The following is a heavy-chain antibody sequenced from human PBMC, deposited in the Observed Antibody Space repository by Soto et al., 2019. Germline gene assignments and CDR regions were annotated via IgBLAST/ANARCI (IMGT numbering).Heavy chain of an antibody. J-gene: IGHJ4*02. CDR1: GFTFSSYA. CDR3: AKGTYYYGSAPYYFDY. V-gene: IGHV3-23*01. CDR2: ISDSGGST. D-gene: IGHD3-10*01. Sequence: GGSLRLSCAASGFTFSSYAMSWVRQAPGKGLEWVSGISDSGGSTYYADSVKGRFTISRDNSKNTLYLQMNSLRVEDTAVYYCAKGTYYYGSAPYYFDYWGQGTLVTVSS.